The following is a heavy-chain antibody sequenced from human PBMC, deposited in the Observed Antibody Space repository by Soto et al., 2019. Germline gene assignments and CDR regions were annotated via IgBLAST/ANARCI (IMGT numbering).Heavy chain of an antibody. D-gene: IGHD2-2*01. Sequence: SETLSLTCAVSGGSISSSNWWSWVRQPPGKGLEWIGEIYHSGSTNYNPSLKSRVTISVDKSKNQFSLKLSSVTAADTAVYYCARVLGVGSYPVIIVVVPAAIFSVNLFDPWGQGTLVTVSS. CDR1: GGSISSSNW. J-gene: IGHJ5*02. CDR2: IYHSGST. CDR3: ARVLGVGSYPVIIVVVPAAIFSVNLFDP. V-gene: IGHV4-4*02.